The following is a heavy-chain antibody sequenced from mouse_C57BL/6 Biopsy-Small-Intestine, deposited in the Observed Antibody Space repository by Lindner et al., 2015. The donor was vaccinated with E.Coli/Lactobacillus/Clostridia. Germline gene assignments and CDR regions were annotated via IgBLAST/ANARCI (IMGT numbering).Heavy chain of an antibody. D-gene: IGHD2-3*01. Sequence: VQLQESGGGLVKPGGSLKLSCAASGFTFSDYGMHWVRQAPEKGLEWVAYISSGSSTIYYADTVKGRFTISRDNAKNTLFLQMTSLRSEDTAMYYCARPRWLLPYYAMDYWGQGTSVTVSS. J-gene: IGHJ4*01. CDR3: ARPRWLLPYYAMDY. V-gene: IGHV5-17*01. CDR1: GFTFSDYG. CDR2: ISSGSSTI.